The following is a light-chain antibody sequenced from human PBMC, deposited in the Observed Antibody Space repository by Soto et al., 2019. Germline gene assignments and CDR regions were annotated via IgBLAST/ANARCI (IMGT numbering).Light chain of an antibody. CDR1: SGHSSYA. J-gene: IGLJ3*02. V-gene: IGLV4-69*01. CDR2: LNSDGSH. Sequence: QLVLTQSPSASASLGASVKLTCTLSSGHSSYAIAWHQQQPEKGPRYLMKLNSDGSHSKGDGIPDRFSGSSSGAERYLTISSLQSEAEADYYCQTWGTGFWVFGGGTKLTVL. CDR3: QTWGTGFWV.